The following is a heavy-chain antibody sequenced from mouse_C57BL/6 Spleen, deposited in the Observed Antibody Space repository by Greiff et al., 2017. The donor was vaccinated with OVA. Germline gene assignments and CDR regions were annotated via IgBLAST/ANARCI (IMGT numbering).Heavy chain of an antibody. CDR2: ISDGGSYT. Sequence: EVMLVESGGGLVKPGASLKLSCAASGFTFSSYSMSWVRQTPEKRLEWVATISDGGSYTYYPDNVKGRFTLPRDNAKNTLYLQISQLKSEDAAMSYCASLDGWLFDDWGKGTTVTVSS. J-gene: IGHJ2*01. CDR1: GFTFSSYS. V-gene: IGHV5-4*03. CDR3: ASLDGWLFDD. D-gene: IGHD2-3*01.